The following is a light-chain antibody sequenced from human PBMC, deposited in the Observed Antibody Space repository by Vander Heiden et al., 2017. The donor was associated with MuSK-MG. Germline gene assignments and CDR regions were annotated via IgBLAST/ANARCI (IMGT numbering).Light chain of an antibody. CDR1: SSDVGGYNY. CDR3: CSYASTTTYV. CDR2: DVI. Sequence: QSALTQPASVSGSPGQSITISCTGTSSDVGGYNYVAWYQQHPGKAPKLMIYDVINRPSVVSPRFSGSKSGNTASLTISGLQAEDEADYYCCSYASTTTYVFGTGTKITVL. V-gene: IGLV2-14*03. J-gene: IGLJ1*01.